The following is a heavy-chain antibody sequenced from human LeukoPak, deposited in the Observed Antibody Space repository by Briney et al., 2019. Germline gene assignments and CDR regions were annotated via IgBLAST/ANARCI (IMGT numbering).Heavy chain of an antibody. Sequence: GGSLRLSCAASGFTFSSYNMNWVRQAPGKGLEWVSSITSSSTYIYYADSVKGRFTISRDNARNSLYLQMNSLRVEDTAVYYCARDTYSGNYGDYYYYMDVWGKGTTVTISS. CDR1: GFTFSSYN. V-gene: IGHV3-21*01. CDR3: ARDTYSGNYGDYYYYMDV. D-gene: IGHD1-26*01. J-gene: IGHJ6*03. CDR2: ITSSSTYI.